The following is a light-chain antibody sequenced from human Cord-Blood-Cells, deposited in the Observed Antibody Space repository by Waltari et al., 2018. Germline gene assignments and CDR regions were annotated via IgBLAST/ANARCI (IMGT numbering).Light chain of an antibody. CDR1: SSDVGGYNY. V-gene: IGLV2-14*01. Sequence: QSALTQPASVSGSPGQSITISCTGTSSDVGGYNYLSWYQQHPGKAPKLMIYEVSNRPSGVSNLFSGSKSGNTASLTISGLQAEDEADYYCSSYTSSSTLYVFGTGTKVTVL. CDR3: SSYTSSSTLYV. J-gene: IGLJ1*01. CDR2: EVS.